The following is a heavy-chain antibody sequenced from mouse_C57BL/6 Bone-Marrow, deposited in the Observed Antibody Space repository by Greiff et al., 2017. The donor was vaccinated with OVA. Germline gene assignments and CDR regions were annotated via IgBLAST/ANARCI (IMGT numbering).Heavy chain of an antibody. CDR3: ARKATVDFDY. V-gene: IGHV5-17*01. D-gene: IGHD1-1*01. CDR2: ISSGSSTI. CDR1: GFTFSDYG. J-gene: IGHJ2*01. Sequence: DVHLVESGGGLVKPGGSLKLSCAASGFTFSDYGMHWVRQAPEKGLEWVAYISSGSSTIYYADTVKGRFTISRDNAKNTLFLQMTSLRSEDTAMYYCARKATVDFDYWGQGTTLTVSS.